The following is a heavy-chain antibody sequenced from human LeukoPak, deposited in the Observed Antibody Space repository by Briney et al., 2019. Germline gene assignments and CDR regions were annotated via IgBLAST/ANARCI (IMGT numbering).Heavy chain of an antibody. Sequence: PGGSLRLSCVASGFTFSSYAMHWVRQAPGKGLEYVSAISSNGGSTYYADSVKGRFTISRDNSKNTLYLQMSSLRAEDTAVYYCVKGYCSSISCYGDYWGQGTLVTFSS. J-gene: IGHJ4*02. D-gene: IGHD2-2*01. CDR1: GFTFSSYA. V-gene: IGHV3-64D*09. CDR2: ISSNGGST. CDR3: VKGYCSSISCYGDY.